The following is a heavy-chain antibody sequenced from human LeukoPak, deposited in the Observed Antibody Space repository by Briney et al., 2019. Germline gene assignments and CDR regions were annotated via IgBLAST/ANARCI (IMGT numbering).Heavy chain of an antibody. D-gene: IGHD3-10*01. CDR3: AKDGRRFGELGLLQH. CDR2: ISGSGGST. CDR1: GFTFSSYA. Sequence: PGGSLRLSCAASGFTFSSYAMSWVRQAPGKGLEWVSAISGSGGSTYYADSVKGRFTISRDNSKNTLYLQMNSLRAEDTAVYYCAKDGRRFGELGLLQHWGQGTLVTVSS. J-gene: IGHJ1*01. V-gene: IGHV3-23*01.